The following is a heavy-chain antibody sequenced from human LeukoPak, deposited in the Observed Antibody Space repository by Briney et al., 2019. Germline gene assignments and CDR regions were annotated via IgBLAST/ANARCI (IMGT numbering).Heavy chain of an antibody. J-gene: IGHJ4*02. Sequence: GGSLRLSCAVSGITLSNYGMGWVRQAPGKGLEWVAGISDSGGSTNYADSVKGRFTISRDNPKNTLYLQMSSLRAEDTAVYFCAKRGVVIRVILVGFHKEAYYFDSWGQGALVTVSS. V-gene: IGHV3-23*01. CDR2: ISDSGGST. CDR3: AKRGVVIRVILVGFHKEAYYFDS. D-gene: IGHD3-22*01. CDR1: GITLSNYG.